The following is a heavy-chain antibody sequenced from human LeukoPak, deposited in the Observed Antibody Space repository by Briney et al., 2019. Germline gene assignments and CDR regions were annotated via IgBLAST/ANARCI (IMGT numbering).Heavy chain of an antibody. J-gene: IGHJ4*02. CDR1: GYTFTGYW. V-gene: IGHV1-46*01. CDR2: ISPSGGST. D-gene: IGHD1-26*01. Sequence: ASVKVSCKAFGYTFTGYWMHWVRQAPGQGPEWMGVISPSGGSTIYAQKFKGRVTLTRDMSTSTDYLELSSLRPEDTAVYYCARENSGSYYQFDCWGQGTLVTVSS. CDR3: ARENSGSYYQFDC.